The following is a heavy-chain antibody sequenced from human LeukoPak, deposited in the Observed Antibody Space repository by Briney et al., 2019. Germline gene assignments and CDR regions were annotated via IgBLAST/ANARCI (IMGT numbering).Heavy chain of an antibody. J-gene: IGHJ4*02. Sequence: GGSLRLSCAASGFTFSSYWMSWVRQAPGKGLEWISYISSSGSTIYYADSRFTISRDNAKNSLYLQMNSLRAEDTAVYYCAREGGGDFDYWGQGTLVTVSS. V-gene: IGHV3-48*03. CDR1: GFTFSSYW. CDR3: AREGGGDFDY. CDR2: ISSSGSTI.